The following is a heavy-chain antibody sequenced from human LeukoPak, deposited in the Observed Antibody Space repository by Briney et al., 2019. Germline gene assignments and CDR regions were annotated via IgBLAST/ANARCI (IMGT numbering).Heavy chain of an antibody. V-gene: IGHV3-30-3*01. CDR2: ISYDGSNK. Sequence: GGSLRLSCAASGFTFSSYAVHWVRQAPGKGLEWVAVISYDGSNKYYADSVKGRFTISRDNSKNTLYLQMNSLRAEDTAVYYCARGGRYYDQGPRSDYWGQGTLVTVSS. J-gene: IGHJ4*02. D-gene: IGHD3-22*01. CDR1: GFTFSSYA. CDR3: ARGGRYYDQGPRSDY.